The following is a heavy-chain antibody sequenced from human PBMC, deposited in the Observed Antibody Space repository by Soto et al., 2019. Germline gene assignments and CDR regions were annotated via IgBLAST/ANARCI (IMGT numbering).Heavy chain of an antibody. J-gene: IGHJ6*02. CDR3: ARDYYDSSGFYYYGMDV. V-gene: IGHV1-18*01. CDR2: ISAYNGNT. Sequence: ASVKFSCKSSGYTFTSYGISWVRQAPGQGLEWMGWISAYNGNTNYAQKLQGRVTMTTDTSTSTAYMELRSLRSDDTAVYYCARDYYDSSGFYYYGMDVWGQGNTVTVSS. CDR1: GYTFTSYG. D-gene: IGHD3-22*01.